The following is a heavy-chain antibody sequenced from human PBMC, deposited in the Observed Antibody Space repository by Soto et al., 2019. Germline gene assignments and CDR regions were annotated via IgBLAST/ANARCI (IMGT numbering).Heavy chain of an antibody. V-gene: IGHV3-66*01. Sequence: SGSVRIYCAASRVTVSSDYIRWVRPGPGKELEWVSLIQSGGHTYYADSVKGRFTISRDTSENTLHVQMNSQSADDTAVYYCVRGDVVFEGGGVYGVPYDVRRKGTTETVSS. CDR3: VRGDVVFEGGGVYGVPYDV. CDR2: IQSGGHT. D-gene: IGHD4-17*01. J-gene: IGHJ6*04. CDR1: RVTVSSDY.